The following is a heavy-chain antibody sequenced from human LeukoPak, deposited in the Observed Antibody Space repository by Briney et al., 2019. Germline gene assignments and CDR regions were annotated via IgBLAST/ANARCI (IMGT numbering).Heavy chain of an antibody. J-gene: IGHJ4*02. CDR3: ARATVTPDY. V-gene: IGHV4-34*01. CDR1: GGSFSGYY. D-gene: IGHD4-17*01. Sequence: SETLSLTCAVYGGSFSGYYWSWIRQPPGKGLEWIGEISHSGSTNYNPSLKSRVTISVDTSKNQFSLKLSSVTAADTAVYYCARATVTPDYWGQGTLVTVSS. CDR2: ISHSGST.